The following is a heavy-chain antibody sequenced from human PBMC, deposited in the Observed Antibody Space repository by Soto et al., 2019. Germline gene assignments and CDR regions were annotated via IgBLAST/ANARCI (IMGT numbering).Heavy chain of an antibody. D-gene: IGHD3-3*01. J-gene: IGHJ4*02. V-gene: IGHV1-2*02. CDR1: GYTFTGYY. CDR2: INPNSGGT. CDR3: ARGGAHYDFWRGDY. Sequence: ASVKVSCKPSGYTFTGYYMHWVRQAPGQGLEWMGWINPNSGGTNYAQKFQGRVTMTRDTSISTAYMELSRLRSGDTAVYYCARGGAHYDFWRGDYWGQGTLVTVSS.